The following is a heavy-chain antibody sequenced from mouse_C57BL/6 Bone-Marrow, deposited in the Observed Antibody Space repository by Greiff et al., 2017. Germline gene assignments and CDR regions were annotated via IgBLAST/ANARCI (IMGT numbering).Heavy chain of an antibody. CDR2: IRLKSDNYAT. Sequence: DVQLQESGGGLVQPGGSMKLSCVASGFTFSNYWMNWVRQSPEKGLEWVAQIRLKSDNYATHYAESVKGRFTISRDDSKSSVYLQMNNLRAEDTGIYYCTGGGGYYLYYFDYWGQGTTLTVSS. V-gene: IGHV6-3*01. CDR1: GFTFSNYW. CDR3: TGGGGYYLYYFDY. D-gene: IGHD2-3*01. J-gene: IGHJ2*01.